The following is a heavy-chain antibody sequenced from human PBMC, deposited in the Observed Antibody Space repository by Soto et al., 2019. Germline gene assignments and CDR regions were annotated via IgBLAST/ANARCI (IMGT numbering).Heavy chain of an antibody. CDR2: ISHSGST. CDR1: GGSFSGYY. J-gene: IGHJ3*02. V-gene: IGHV4-34*01. CDR3: ASMDSSSSGAFDI. D-gene: IGHD6-6*01. Sequence: QVQLQQWGAGLLKPSETLSLTCAVYGGSFSGYYWSWIRQPPGKGLEWIGEISHSGSTNYNPSLKSPVTISVDTSKNQFSLKLSSVTAADTAVYYCASMDSSSSGAFDIWGQGTMVTVSS.